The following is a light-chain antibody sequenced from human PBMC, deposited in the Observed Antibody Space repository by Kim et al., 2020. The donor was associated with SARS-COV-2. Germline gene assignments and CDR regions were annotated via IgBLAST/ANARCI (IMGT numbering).Light chain of an antibody. Sequence: SSVGDRVTVACRARQIISCYFKWYQQTRGTAPKLLIYAACSLQSGVPSRFSGSGSGTYFPLSISSLQPEYVTTYYCQQIYSTPYSFGQGTKLEI. CDR3: QQIYSTPYS. J-gene: IGKJ2*01. V-gene: IGKV1-39*01. CDR2: AAC. CDR1: QIISCY.